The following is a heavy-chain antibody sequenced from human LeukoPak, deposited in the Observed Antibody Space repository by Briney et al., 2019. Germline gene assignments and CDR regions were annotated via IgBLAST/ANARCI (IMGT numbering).Heavy chain of an antibody. J-gene: IGHJ6*04. V-gene: IGHV3-48*04. CDR1: GFTFSSYW. CDR2: ISSSGSTI. CDR3: AELGITMIGGV. Sequence: GGSLRLSCAASGFTFSSYWMSWVRQAPGKGLEWVSYISSSGSTIYYADFVKGRFTISRDNAKHSLYLQMNSLRAEDTAVYYCAELGITMIGGVWGKGTTVTISS. D-gene: IGHD3-10*02.